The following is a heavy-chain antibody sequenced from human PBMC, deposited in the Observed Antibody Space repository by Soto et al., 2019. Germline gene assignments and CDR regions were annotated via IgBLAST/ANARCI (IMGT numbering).Heavy chain of an antibody. J-gene: IGHJ1*01. CDR3: AIPPPDYGDYEQYFKH. D-gene: IGHD4-17*01. CDR2: ISGSGGST. V-gene: IGHV3-23*01. Sequence: GGSLRLSCAASGFTFSSYAMSWVRQAPGKGLEWVSAISGSGGSTNYADSVKGRFTISRDNSTNTLYLQMNSLRAEDKAGDYCAIPPPDYGDYEQYFKHWGQGTLVTVSS. CDR1: GFTFSSYA.